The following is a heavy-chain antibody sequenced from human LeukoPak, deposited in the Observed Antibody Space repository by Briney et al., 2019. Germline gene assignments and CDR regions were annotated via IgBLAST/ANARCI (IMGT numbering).Heavy chain of an antibody. J-gene: IGHJ4*02. V-gene: IGHV1-18*01. CDR2: ISAYNGNT. CDR3: ARDRDQDYYDSSGLDFDY. CDR1: GYSFTSYW. Sequence: GESLKISCKGSGYSFTSYWISWVRQAPGQGLEWMGWISAYNGNTNYAQKLQGGVTMTIDTSTSTAYMELRSLRSDDTAVYYCARDRDQDYYDSSGLDFDYWGQGTLVTVSS. D-gene: IGHD3-22*01.